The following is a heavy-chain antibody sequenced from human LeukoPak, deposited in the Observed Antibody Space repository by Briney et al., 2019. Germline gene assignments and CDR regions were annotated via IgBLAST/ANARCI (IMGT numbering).Heavy chain of an antibody. J-gene: IGHJ3*02. CDR2: ISPYNGNT. D-gene: IGHD3-22*01. CDR1: GYTFTSTG. V-gene: IGHV1-18*01. CDR3: ARYYRDGSGYYRGAFDI. Sequence: ASVKVSCKASGYTFTSTGVSWVRQAPGQGLEWMGWISPYNGNTNYAQKVQGRVTMTTDTSTSTAYMELRSLRSDDTAVYYCARYYRDGSGYYRGAFDIWGQGTLVTVSS.